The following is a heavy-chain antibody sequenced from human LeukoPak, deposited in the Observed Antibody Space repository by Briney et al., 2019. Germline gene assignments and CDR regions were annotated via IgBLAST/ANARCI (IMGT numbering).Heavy chain of an antibody. J-gene: IGHJ6*02. V-gene: IGHV4-34*01. CDR1: GGSFSGYY. CDR3: ARGSLTRITIFGVVAPRYYYYGMDV. D-gene: IGHD3-3*01. CDR2: INHSGST. Sequence: SETLSLTCAVYGGSFSGYYWSWIRQPPGKGLEWIGEINHSGSTNYNPSLKSRVTISVDTSKNQFSLKLSSVTAADTAVYYCARGSLTRITIFGVVAPRYYYYGMDVWGQGTTVTVSS.